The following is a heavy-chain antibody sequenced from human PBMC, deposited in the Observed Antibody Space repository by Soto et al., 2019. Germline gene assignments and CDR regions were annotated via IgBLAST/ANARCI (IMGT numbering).Heavy chain of an antibody. Sequence: EVQLVESGGGLVKPGGSLRLSCAASGFTFSSYSMNWVRQAPGKGLEWVSSISSRSSYIYYADSVKGRFTISRDNAKNSLYLQMNSLRAEDTAVYYCTRLGRFGGFDPWGQGTLVTVSS. CDR3: TRLGRFGGFDP. CDR2: ISSRSSYI. D-gene: IGHD3-10*01. J-gene: IGHJ5*02. V-gene: IGHV3-21*01. CDR1: GFTFSSYS.